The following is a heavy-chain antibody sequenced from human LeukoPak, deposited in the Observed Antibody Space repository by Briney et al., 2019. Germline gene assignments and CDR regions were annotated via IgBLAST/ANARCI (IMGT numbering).Heavy chain of an antibody. Sequence: PGGSLRLSCAASGFTFSSYGMHWVRQAPGKGLEWVGRSRNKANSYTTEYAASVKGRFSISRDDSRKSLYLQMNSLRYEDTAVYYCGRVDYDVSVIDSWGPGTLVTVSS. J-gene: IGHJ4*02. V-gene: IGHV3-72*01. CDR1: GFTFSSYG. CDR2: SRNKANSYTT. CDR3: GRVDYDVSVIDS. D-gene: IGHD3-16*01.